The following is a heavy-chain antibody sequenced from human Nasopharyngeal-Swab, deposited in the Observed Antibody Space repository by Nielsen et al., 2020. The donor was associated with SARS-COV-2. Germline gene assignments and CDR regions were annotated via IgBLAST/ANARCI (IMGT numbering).Heavy chain of an antibody. CDR3: AREPAMDV. V-gene: IGHV3-33*01. J-gene: IGHJ6*02. CDR2: IWYDGSNK. Sequence: GESLKISCTASGFTFSSYGMHWVRQAPGKGLEWVAVIWYDGSNKYYADSVKGRFTISRDNAKNSLYLQMNSLRDEDTAVYYCAREPAMDVWGQGTTVTVSS. CDR1: GFTFSSYG.